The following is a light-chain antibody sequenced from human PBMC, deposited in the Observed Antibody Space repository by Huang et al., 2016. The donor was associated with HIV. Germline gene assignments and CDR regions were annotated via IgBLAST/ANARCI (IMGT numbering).Light chain of an antibody. V-gene: IGKV3-15*01. Sequence: EIVMTQSPGTLSVSPGERATLSCRASQRVSSNLAWYQQKPGQAPRLLIYGASTRATGIPARFSGSGSGTEFTLTISSLQSEDFAVYYCQQYNNWPMFGQGTKVEIK. CDR1: QRVSSN. J-gene: IGKJ1*01. CDR2: GAS. CDR3: QQYNNWPM.